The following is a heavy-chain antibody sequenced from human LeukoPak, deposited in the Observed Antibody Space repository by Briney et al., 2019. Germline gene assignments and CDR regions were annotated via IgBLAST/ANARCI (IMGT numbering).Heavy chain of an antibody. V-gene: IGHV4-39*07. CDR3: ARAGSWQGALDY. J-gene: IGHJ4*02. D-gene: IGHD6-13*01. CDR1: GGSISSSSYY. Sequence: PSETLSLTCTVSGGSISSSSYYWGWIRQPPGKGLEWIGSIYYSGSTYYNPSLKSRVTISVDTSKNQFSLKLTSVTAADTAVYYCARAGSWQGALDYWGQGTLVTVSA. CDR2: IYYSGST.